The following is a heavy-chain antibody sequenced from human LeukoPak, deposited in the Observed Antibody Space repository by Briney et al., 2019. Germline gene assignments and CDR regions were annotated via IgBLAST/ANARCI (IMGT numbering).Heavy chain of an antibody. CDR2: IKQDGSEK. CDR3: ARDTSEELSSDAFDI. J-gene: IGHJ3*02. D-gene: IGHD3-16*02. Sequence: PGGSLRLSCAASGFIFSSYSMNWVRQAPGKGLEWVANIKQDGSEKYYVDSVKGRFTISRDNAKNSLYLQMNSLRAEDTAVYYCARDTSEELSSDAFDIWGQGTMVTVSS. CDR1: GFIFSSYS. V-gene: IGHV3-7*01.